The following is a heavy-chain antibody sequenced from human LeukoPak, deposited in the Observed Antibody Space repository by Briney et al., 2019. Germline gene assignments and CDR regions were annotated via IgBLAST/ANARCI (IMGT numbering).Heavy chain of an antibody. CDR1: GGSISSYY. CDR2: IHYSGGIT. J-gene: IGHJ3*02. Sequence: PSETLSLTCTVSGGSISSYYWSWIRQPPGKGLEWIGYIHYSGGITYYNPSLKSRVTISVDTSKNQFSLSLSSVTAADTAVYYCARLRKSLGNAFDIWGQGIMVTVSS. CDR3: ARLRKSLGNAFDI. V-gene: IGHV4-59*08. D-gene: IGHD3-16*01.